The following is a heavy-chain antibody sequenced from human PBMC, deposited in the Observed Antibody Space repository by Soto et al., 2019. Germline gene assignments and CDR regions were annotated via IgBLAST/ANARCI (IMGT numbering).Heavy chain of an antibody. CDR3: ARDDYANARAFDI. CDR2: IWYDGTNE. D-gene: IGHD4-17*01. J-gene: IGHJ3*02. V-gene: IGHV3-33*01. Sequence: QVQLVESGGGVVQPGRPLRLSCAASGFTFSSDGMHWVRQAPGKGLEWVAVIWYDGTNENYGDSVKGRFTISRDNSKNTLYLQMHSLRAEDTAVYYCARDDYANARAFDIWGQGTMVTVSS. CDR1: GFTFSSDG.